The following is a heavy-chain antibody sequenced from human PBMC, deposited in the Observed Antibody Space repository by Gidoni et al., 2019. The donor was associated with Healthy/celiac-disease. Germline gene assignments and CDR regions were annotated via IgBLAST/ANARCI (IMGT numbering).Heavy chain of an antibody. V-gene: IGHV4-34*01. J-gene: IGHJ6*02. CDR2: INHSGST. Sequence: QVQLQQWGAGLWKAAETLALTGAVYGGAFSGYYWSWIRQPPGKGLEWIGEINHSGSTNYNPSLQSRVTISVDTAKHQFSLQLSSVTAADTAVYYCARGRIQPLYYYGMDVWGHGTTVTVSS. D-gene: IGHD5-18*01. CDR3: ARGRIQPLYYYGMDV. CDR1: GGAFSGYY.